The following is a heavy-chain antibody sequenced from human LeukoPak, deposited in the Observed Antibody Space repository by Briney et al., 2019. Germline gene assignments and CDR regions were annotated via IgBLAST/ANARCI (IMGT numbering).Heavy chain of an antibody. CDR2: INHSGGST. CDR3: AKPAISSRGWYYDY. Sequence: GGSLRLSCAASGFTFSNYAMSWVRQAPGKGLEWVSAINHSGGSTYYADSVKGRFTISRDNSKNTLYLQMNSLRAEDTAVYYCAKPAISSRGWYYDYWGQGTLVTVSS. J-gene: IGHJ4*02. V-gene: IGHV3-23*01. CDR1: GFTFSNYA. D-gene: IGHD6-19*01.